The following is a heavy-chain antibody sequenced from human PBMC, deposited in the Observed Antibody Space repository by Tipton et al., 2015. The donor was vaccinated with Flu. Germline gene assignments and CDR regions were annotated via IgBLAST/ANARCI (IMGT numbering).Heavy chain of an antibody. Sequence: TLSLTCTVSGGSISSYFWTWIRQPPGKGLEWIGYIYYSGSTNYNPSLKSRVTISVDTSKNQFSLKLSSVTAADTAVYYCARDRPHYYGVGYYYGMDVWGQGTPVTVSS. J-gene: IGHJ6*02. CDR1: GGSISSYF. D-gene: IGHD3-22*01. CDR2: IYYSGST. V-gene: IGHV4-59*01. CDR3: ARDRPHYYGVGYYYGMDV.